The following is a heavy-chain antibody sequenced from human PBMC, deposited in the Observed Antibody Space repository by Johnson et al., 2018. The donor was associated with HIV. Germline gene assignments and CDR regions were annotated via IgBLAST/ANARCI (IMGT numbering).Heavy chain of an antibody. Sequence: VQLVQSGGGLVQPGRSLRLSCAASGFSFDDYAMHWVRQVPGKGLEWVSGISWNSGSIGYVDSVKGRFTVSRDNAKKFLYLHMNSLRAEDTALYYCAKERYSYGSGSGIDAFDIWGQGTMVTVPS. CDR3: AKERYSYGSGSGIDAFDI. D-gene: IGHD3-10*01. CDR1: GFSFDDYA. J-gene: IGHJ3*02. V-gene: IGHV3-9*01. CDR2: ISWNSGSI.